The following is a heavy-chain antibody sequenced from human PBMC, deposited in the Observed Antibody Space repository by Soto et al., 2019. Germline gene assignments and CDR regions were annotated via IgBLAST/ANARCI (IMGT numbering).Heavy chain of an antibody. CDR3: TRHRGGTYRFDY. CDR1: GGSISSGSYY. CDR2: IYYSGST. J-gene: IGHJ4*02. D-gene: IGHD1-26*01. Sequence: QLQLQESGPGLVKPSETLSLTCTVSGGSISSGSYYWGWIRQPPGKGLEWIGSIYYSGSTYYNPSLKSRVTISVDTSKKQFSLKLSSVTAADTAVYYCTRHRGGTYRFDYWGQGTLVTVFS. V-gene: IGHV4-39*01.